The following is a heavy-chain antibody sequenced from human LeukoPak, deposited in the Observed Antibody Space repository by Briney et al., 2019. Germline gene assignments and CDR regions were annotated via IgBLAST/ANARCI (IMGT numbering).Heavy chain of an antibody. J-gene: IGHJ3*02. D-gene: IGHD2-21*01. Sequence: GGSLRLSCAGSGFTFSTYSMNWVRQAPGKGLEWVSCISSSSNYIYYADSVEGRFTISRDNAKNSLYLQMNSLRAEDTAVYYCARDSSIRWGGGRHDAFDIWGQGTMVTVSS. CDR2: ISSSSNYI. CDR3: ARDSSIRWGGGRHDAFDI. V-gene: IGHV3-21*01. CDR1: GFTFSTYS.